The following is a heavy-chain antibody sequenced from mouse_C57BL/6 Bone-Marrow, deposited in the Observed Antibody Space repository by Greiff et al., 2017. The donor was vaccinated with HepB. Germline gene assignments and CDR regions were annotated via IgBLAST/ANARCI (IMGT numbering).Heavy chain of an antibody. CDR1: GYTFTDYY. CDR2: INPYNGGT. CDR3: ARVLLRRRYFDV. D-gene: IGHD1-2*01. Sequence: VQLQQSGPVLVKPGASVKMSCKASGYTFTDYYLNWVKQSHGKSLEWIGVINPYNGGTSYNQKFKGKATLTVDKSSSTAYMELHSLTSEDSAVYYCARVLLRRRYFDVWGTGTTVTVSS. V-gene: IGHV1-19*01. J-gene: IGHJ1*03.